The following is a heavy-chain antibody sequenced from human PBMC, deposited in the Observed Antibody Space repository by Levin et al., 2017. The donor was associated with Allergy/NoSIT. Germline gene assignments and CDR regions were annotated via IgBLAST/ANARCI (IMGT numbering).Heavy chain of an antibody. CDR3: ARGRSYYYGSGSYYDRLASHVQYQLTTANNWFDP. J-gene: IGHJ5*02. CDR1: GGSFSGYY. CDR2: INYSGST. D-gene: IGHD3-10*01. V-gene: IGHV4-34*01. Sequence: SETLSLTCAVYGGSFSGYYWSWIRQPPGKGLEWIGEINYSGSTNYNPSLKSRVTISVDTSKNQFSLKLSSVTAADTAVYYCARGRSYYYGSGSYYDRLASHVQYQLTTANNWFDPWGQGTLVTVSS.